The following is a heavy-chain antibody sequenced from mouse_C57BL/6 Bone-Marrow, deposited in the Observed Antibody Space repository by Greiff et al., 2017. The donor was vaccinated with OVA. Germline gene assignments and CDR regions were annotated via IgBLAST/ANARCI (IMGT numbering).Heavy chain of an antibody. V-gene: IGHV1-80*01. J-gene: IGHJ3*01. CDR2: IYPGDGDT. D-gene: IGHD1-1*01. CDR3: ARSGYYYGSSGAY. Sequence: VQLQQSGAELVKPGASVKISCKASGYAFSSYWMNWVKQRPGKGLEWIGQIYPGDGDTNYNGKFKGKATLTADKSSSTAYMQLSSLTSEDSAVYFCARSGYYYGSSGAYWGQGTLVTVSA. CDR1: GYAFSSYW.